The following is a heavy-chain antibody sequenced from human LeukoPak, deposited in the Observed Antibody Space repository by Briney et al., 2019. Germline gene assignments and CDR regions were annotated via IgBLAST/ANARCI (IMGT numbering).Heavy chain of an antibody. CDR1: GFTFSNYA. D-gene: IGHD2-21*02. Sequence: PGGSLRLSCAASGFTFSNYAMSWVRQAPGKGLEWVSAISGSGDSTYYADSVKGRFTISRDNSKNTLYLQMNSLRAEDTAVYYCAKRWGGDRGGLFDYWGQGTLVTVSS. CDR2: ISGSGDST. J-gene: IGHJ4*02. V-gene: IGHV3-23*01. CDR3: AKRWGGDRGGLFDY.